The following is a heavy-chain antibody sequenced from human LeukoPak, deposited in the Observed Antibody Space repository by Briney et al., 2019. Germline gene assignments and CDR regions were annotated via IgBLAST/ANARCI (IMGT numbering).Heavy chain of an antibody. CDR2: IIPIFGTA. D-gene: IGHD4-23*01. CDR1: GYTFTGYY. J-gene: IGHJ5*02. V-gene: IGHV1-69*06. Sequence: SVKVSCKAAGYTFTGYYMHWVRQAPGQGLEWMGGIIPIFGTANYAQKFQGRVTITADKSTSTAYMELSSLRSEDTAVYYCARESTVVTSRVNSVVWFDPWGQGTLVTVSS. CDR3: ARESTVVTSRVNSVVWFDP.